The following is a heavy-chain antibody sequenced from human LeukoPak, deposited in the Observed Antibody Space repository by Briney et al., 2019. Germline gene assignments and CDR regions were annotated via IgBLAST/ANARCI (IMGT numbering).Heavy chain of an antibody. Sequence: GGSLRLSCAASGFTFSSYDMSWVRQAPGKGPEWVSGISGSGGTTYYADSVKGRFTISRDNSKNTLYLQMNSLRGDDTAVYYCARDGLPVALDKWGQGTLVTVSS. J-gene: IGHJ4*02. D-gene: IGHD2-2*01. CDR3: ARDGLPVALDK. CDR1: GFTFSSYD. CDR2: ISGSGGTT. V-gene: IGHV3-23*01.